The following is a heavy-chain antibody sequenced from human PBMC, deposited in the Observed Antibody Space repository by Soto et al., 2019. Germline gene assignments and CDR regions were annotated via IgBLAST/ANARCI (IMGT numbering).Heavy chain of an antibody. V-gene: IGHV4-61*01. Sequence: SETLSLTCTVSGGSVSSGSYYWSWIRQPPGKGLEWIGYIYYSGSTNYNPSLKSRVTISVDTSKNQFSLKLSSVTAADTAVYYCARYYDSSGFAGGDFDYWGQGTLVTVSS. D-gene: IGHD3-22*01. CDR1: GGSVSSGSYY. CDR3: ARYYDSSGFAGGDFDY. CDR2: IYYSGST. J-gene: IGHJ4*02.